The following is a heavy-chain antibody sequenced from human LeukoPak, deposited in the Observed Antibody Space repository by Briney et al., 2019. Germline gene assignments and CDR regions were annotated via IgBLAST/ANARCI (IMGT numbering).Heavy chain of an antibody. CDR1: GGPISSSSYY. CDR3: ASHHSGASPSDALDI. D-gene: IGHD5-12*01. J-gene: IGHJ3*02. CDR2: FYYSGST. Sequence: SETLSLTCTVSGGPISSSSYYWDWIRQPPGKELEWIGNFYYSGSTYYNPSLKSRITISVDTSKNQFSLKLSSVTAADTAVYYCASHHSGASPSDALDIWGQGTMVTVSS. V-gene: IGHV4-39*01.